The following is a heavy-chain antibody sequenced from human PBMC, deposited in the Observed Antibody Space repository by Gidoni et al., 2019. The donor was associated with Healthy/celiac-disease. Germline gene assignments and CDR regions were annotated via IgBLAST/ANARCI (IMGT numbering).Heavy chain of an antibody. CDR3: ARRGYSGYDEYWFDP. J-gene: IGHJ5*02. Sequence: QLQLQESGPGLVKPSETLSLTCTVSGGSISSSSYYWGWIRQPPGKGLEWIGSIYYSGSTYYNPSLKSRVTISVDTSKNQFSLKLSSVTAADTAVYYCARRGYSGYDEYWFDPWGQGTLVTVSS. CDR1: GGSISSSSYY. CDR2: IYYSGST. V-gene: IGHV4-39*01. D-gene: IGHD5-12*01.